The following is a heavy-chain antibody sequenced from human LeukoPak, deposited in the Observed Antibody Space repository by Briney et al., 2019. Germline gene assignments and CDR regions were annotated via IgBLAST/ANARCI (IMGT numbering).Heavy chain of an antibody. V-gene: IGHV3-49*04. CDR1: GFTFGDYA. Sequence: PGGSLRLSCTASGFTFGDYAMSWVHQAPGKGLEWVGFIRSKAYGGTTEYAASVKGRFTISRDDSKSIAYLQMNSLKTEDTAVYYCTRSTKGSRDGYNFWGQGTLVTVSS. D-gene: IGHD5-24*01. J-gene: IGHJ4*02. CDR2: IRSKAYGGTT. CDR3: TRSTKGSRDGYNF.